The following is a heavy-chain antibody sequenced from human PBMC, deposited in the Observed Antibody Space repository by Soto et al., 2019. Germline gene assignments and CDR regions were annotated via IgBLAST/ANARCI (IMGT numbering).Heavy chain of an antibody. V-gene: IGHV1-69*02. CDR3: ARTLDSSSSSPFNWFDP. J-gene: IGHJ5*02. Sequence: QVQLVQSGAEVKKPGSSVKVSCKASGGTFSSYPISWVRRAPGQGLEWMGRIIPILGIANYAQKFQGRVTITADKSTSTAYMELSSLRSEDTAVYYCARTLDSSSSSPFNWFDPWGQGTLVTVSS. D-gene: IGHD6-6*01. CDR1: GGTFSSYP. CDR2: IIPILGIA.